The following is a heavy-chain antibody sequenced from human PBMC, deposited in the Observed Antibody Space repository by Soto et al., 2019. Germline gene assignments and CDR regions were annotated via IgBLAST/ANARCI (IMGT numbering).Heavy chain of an antibody. J-gene: IGHJ6*04. Sequence: EVQLVESGGGLVQPGGSLRLSCAASGFTFSRSWMRWVRQAPGKGLEWVATIKPDGSEKYYVDSVKGRFTISRDNAKNSLYLQMNSLRVEDTAVFYCADPLDLDVWGKGATVTVSS. D-gene: IGHD3-16*02. CDR2: IKPDGSEK. V-gene: IGHV3-7*01. CDR1: GFTFSRSW. CDR3: ADPLDLDV.